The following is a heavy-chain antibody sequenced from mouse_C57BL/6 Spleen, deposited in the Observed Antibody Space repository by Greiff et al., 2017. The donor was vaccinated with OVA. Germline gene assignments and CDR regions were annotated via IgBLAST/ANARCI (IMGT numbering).Heavy chain of an antibody. Sequence: DVMLVESGGGLVQPGGSLKLSCAASGFTFSDYGMAWVRQAPRKGPEWVAFISNLAYSIYYADTVTGRFTISRENAKNTLYLEMSSLRSEDTAMYYCARHRLAHYYAMDYWGQGTSVTVSS. D-gene: IGHD1-2*01. J-gene: IGHJ4*01. CDR2: ISNLAYSI. CDR3: ARHRLAHYYAMDY. CDR1: GFTFSDYG. V-gene: IGHV5-15*01.